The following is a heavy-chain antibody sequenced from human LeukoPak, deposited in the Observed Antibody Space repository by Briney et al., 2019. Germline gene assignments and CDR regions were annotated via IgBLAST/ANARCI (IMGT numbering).Heavy chain of an antibody. CDR3: ARAGRYHDSSGYFSY. D-gene: IGHD3-22*01. CDR1: GFTFSSYW. Sequence: PGGSLRLSCVASGFTFSSYWMTWVRHPPGKGLEWVANIKQDGSEEYYVDSVKGRFTISRDNAKNSLYLQMNSLRAEDTAVYNCARAGRYHDSSGYFSYWGQGTLVTVSS. V-gene: IGHV3-7*01. CDR2: IKQDGSEE. J-gene: IGHJ4*02.